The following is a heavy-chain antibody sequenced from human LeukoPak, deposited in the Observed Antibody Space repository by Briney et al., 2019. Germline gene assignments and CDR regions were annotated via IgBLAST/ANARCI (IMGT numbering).Heavy chain of an antibody. CDR1: GFTFSSYE. J-gene: IGHJ4*02. CDR2: ISSSGSTI. CDR3: AKDLGAAVTTFIFDY. V-gene: IGHV3-48*03. Sequence: PGGSLRLSCAASGFTFSSYEMNWVRQAPGKGLEWVSYISSSGSTIYYADSVKGRFTISRDNSKNTLYLQMNSLRAEDTAVYYCAKDLGAAVTTFIFDYWGQGTLVTVSS. D-gene: IGHD4-17*01.